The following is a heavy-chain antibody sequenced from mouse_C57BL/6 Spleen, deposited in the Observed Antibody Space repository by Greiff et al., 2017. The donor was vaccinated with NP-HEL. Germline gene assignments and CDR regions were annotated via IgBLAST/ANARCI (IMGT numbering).Heavy chain of an antibody. CDR1: GFSFNTYA. Sequence: GGGLVQPKGSLKLSCAASGFSFNTYAMNWVRQAPGKGLEWVARIRSKSNNYATYYADSVKDRFTISRDDSESMLYLQMNNLKTEDTAMYYCVRGGSYGDYWGQGTTLTVSS. CDR2: IRSKSNNYAT. V-gene: IGHV10-1*01. CDR3: VRGGSYGDY. J-gene: IGHJ2*01. D-gene: IGHD1-1*02.